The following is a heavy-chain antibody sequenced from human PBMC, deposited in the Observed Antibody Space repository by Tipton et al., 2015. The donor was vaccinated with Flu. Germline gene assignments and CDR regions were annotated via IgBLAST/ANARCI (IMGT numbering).Heavy chain of an antibody. CDR2: ISAYNGNT. CDR1: GYTFTSYG. J-gene: IGHJ4*02. V-gene: IGHV1-18*04. D-gene: IGHD3-3*01. Sequence: QVQLVQSGPEVKKPGASVKVSCKASGYTFTSYGISWVRQAPGQGLEWMGWISAYNGNTNYAQKLQGRVTMTTDTSTSTACMELRSLRSDDTAVYYCASSTAYYDFWSGDGGVGDYWGQGTLVTVSS. CDR3: ASSTAYYDFWSGDGGVGDY.